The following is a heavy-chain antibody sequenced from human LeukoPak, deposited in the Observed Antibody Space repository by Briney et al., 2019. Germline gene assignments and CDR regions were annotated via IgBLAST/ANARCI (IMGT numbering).Heavy chain of an antibody. D-gene: IGHD6-13*01. CDR3: ARDDYGAAAGNPVY. J-gene: IGHJ4*02. CDR2: ISGSGGST. CDR1: GFTFSSYA. V-gene: IGHV3-23*01. Sequence: QPGGSLRLSCAASGFTFSSYAMSWVRQAPGKGLEWVSAISGSGGSTYYADSVKGRFTISRDNSKNTLYLQMNSLRAEDTAVYYCARDDYGAAAGNPVYWGQGTLVTVSS.